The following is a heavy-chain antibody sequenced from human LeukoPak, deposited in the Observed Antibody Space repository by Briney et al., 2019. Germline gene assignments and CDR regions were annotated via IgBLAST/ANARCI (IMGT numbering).Heavy chain of an antibody. Sequence: GRSLRLSCAASGFTFSSYGMHWVRQAPGKGLEWVAFIRYDGSNKYYADSVKGRFTISRDNSKNTLYLQMNSLRAEDTAVYYCAKDRGPYCGGDCYPAYWGQGTLVTVSS. V-gene: IGHV3-30*02. CDR3: AKDRGPYCGGDCYPAY. D-gene: IGHD2-21*02. CDR1: GFTFSSYG. CDR2: IRYDGSNK. J-gene: IGHJ4*02.